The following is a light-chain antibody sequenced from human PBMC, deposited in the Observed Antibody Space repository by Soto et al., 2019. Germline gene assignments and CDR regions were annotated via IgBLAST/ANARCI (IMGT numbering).Light chain of an antibody. CDR1: SSDVGSYNL. J-gene: IGLJ1*01. V-gene: IGLV2-23*01. CDR2: EGS. CDR3: CSYAGGSTYA. Sequence: QSALTQPASVSGSPGQSITISCTGTSSDVGSYNLVSWYQQHPGKAPKLMIYEGSKRPSGVSNRFSGSKSGNTASLTISGLQAEDEADYYCCSYAGGSTYAFGTGTKVTVL.